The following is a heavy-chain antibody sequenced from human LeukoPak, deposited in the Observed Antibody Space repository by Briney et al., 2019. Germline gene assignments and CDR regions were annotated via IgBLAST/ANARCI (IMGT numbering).Heavy chain of an antibody. J-gene: IGHJ3*02. CDR3: VKDHDWGAFHI. CDR1: GFTFSTYA. V-gene: IGHV3-64D*06. CDR2: ISSNGGTT. D-gene: IGHD7-27*01. Sequence: GGSLRLFCSASGFTFSTYAMHWVRQAPGKGLEYVSGISSNGGTTYYADSVKGRFTISRDNSKNTLYLQMSSQRAEDTAVYYCVKDHDWGAFHIWGQGTMVTVSS.